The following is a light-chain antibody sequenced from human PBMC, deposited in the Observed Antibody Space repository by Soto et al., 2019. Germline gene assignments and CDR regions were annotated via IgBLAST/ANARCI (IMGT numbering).Light chain of an antibody. CDR1: SPNIGSNT. CDR2: SNN. J-gene: IGLJ2*01. Sequence: QAVVTQPPSASGTPGQRVTISCSGSSPNIGSNTVNWYQQLPGTAPKLVMYSNNQGPSGVPDRFSGSKSGTSASLAISGLQPDDEADYYCAAWDDSLNGQVVFGGGTKVTVL. V-gene: IGLV1-44*01. CDR3: AAWDDSLNGQVV.